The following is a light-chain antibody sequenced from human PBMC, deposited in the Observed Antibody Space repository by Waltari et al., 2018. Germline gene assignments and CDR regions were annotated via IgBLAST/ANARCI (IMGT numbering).Light chain of an antibody. Sequence: LTQPSSVSGAPGQTVNISCSGSISTIIRGAVAWYRQLPGKAPNLPIYRNDQRPSGVPDRFSGSRSGTSASLAISGLLSEDEADYFCATWDDNLSTHVFGSGTKVTVL. V-gene: IGLV1-44*01. CDR2: RND. J-gene: IGLJ1*01. CDR1: ISTIIRGA. CDR3: ATWDDNLSTHV.